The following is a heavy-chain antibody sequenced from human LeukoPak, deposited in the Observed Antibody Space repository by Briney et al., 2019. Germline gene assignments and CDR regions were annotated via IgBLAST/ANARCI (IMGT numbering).Heavy chain of an antibody. CDR1: GGSISSGSYY. Sequence: PSQTLSLTCTVSGGSISSGSYYWSWVRQPAGKGLEWIGRIYSSGSTNYNPSLKSRVTISVDTSKNQFSLKLSSVTAADTAVYYCARSVYYDSSGYYFPARWFDPWGQGTPVSVTS. D-gene: IGHD3-22*01. J-gene: IGHJ5*02. V-gene: IGHV4-61*02. CDR2: IYSSGST. CDR3: ARSVYYDSSGYYFPARWFDP.